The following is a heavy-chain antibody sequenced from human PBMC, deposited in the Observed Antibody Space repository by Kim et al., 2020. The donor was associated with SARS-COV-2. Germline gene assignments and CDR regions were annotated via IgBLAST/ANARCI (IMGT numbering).Heavy chain of an antibody. J-gene: IGHJ3*02. CDR2: ISSSSSTI. D-gene: IGHD2-21*01. CDR3: ARERYSNAFDI. Sequence: GGSLRLSCAASGFTFSSYSMNWVRQAPGKGLEWVSYISSSSSTIYYADSVKGRFTISRDNAKNSLYLQMNSLRAEDTAVYYCARERYSNAFDIWGQGTMVTVSS. CDR1: GFTFSSYS. V-gene: IGHV3-48*04.